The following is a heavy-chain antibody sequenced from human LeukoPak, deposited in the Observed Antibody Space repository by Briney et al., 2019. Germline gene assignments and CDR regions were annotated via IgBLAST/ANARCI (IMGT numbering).Heavy chain of an antibody. CDR3: ARDGGLASWSI. Sequence: MASETLSLTCTVSGASISSYYWSWIRQPAAKGLEWIGRIYTSGSTNYNTSLKSRVTMSVDTSKNQFSLKLSSVTAADTAVYYCARDGGLASWSIWGQGTMVTVSS. V-gene: IGHV4-4*07. CDR1: GASISSYY. J-gene: IGHJ3*02. CDR2: IYTSGST. D-gene: IGHD3-3*01.